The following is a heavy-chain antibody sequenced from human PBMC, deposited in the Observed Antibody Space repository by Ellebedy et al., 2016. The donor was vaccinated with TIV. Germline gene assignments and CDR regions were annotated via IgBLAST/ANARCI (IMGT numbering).Heavy chain of an antibody. Sequence: GESLKISXAASGFTFSSYAMHWVRQAPGKGLEWVAVISYDGSNKYYADSVKGRFTISRDNSKNTLYLQMNSLRAEDTAVYYCARLYYDSSGYIDYWGQGTLVTVSS. CDR3: ARLYYDSSGYIDY. J-gene: IGHJ4*02. CDR2: ISYDGSNK. CDR1: GFTFSSYA. D-gene: IGHD3-22*01. V-gene: IGHV3-30-3*01.